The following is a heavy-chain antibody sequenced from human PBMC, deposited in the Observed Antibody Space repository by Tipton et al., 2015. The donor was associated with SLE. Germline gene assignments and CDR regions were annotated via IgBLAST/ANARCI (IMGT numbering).Heavy chain of an antibody. CDR2: IYYSGST. CDR3: ARAADMDV. Sequence: TLSLTCTVSGGSISSYYWSWIRQPPGKGLEWIGYIYYSGSTYYNPSLKSRVTISVDTSKNQFSLKLSSVTAADTAVYYCARAADMDVWGQGTTVTVSS. V-gene: IGHV4-59*06. J-gene: IGHJ6*02. D-gene: IGHD2-15*01. CDR1: GGSISSYY.